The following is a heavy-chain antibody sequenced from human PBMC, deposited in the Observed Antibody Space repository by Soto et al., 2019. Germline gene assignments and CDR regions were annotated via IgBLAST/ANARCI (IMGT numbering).Heavy chain of an antibody. V-gene: IGHV1-46*01. CDR1: GYTFTSYY. J-gene: IGHJ4*02. D-gene: IGHD5-18*01. Sequence: ASVKVSCKASGYTFTSYYMHWVRQAPGQGLEWMGIINPGGGSTSYAQKFQGRVTMTRDTATSTVYMELSSLRCEGRAVYYCARERDTRGKEWGQGTLVTVSS. CDR2: INPGGGST. CDR3: ARERDTRGKE.